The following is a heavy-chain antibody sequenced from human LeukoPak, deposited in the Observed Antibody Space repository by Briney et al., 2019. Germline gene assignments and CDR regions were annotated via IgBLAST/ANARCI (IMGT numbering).Heavy chain of an antibody. CDR1: GGSFSGYY. J-gene: IGHJ5*02. CDR2: IYYSGST. CDR3: ARDRNWFDP. Sequence: KPSETLSLTCAVYGGSFSGYYWSWIRQPPGKGLEWIGYIYYSGSTNYNPSLRSRVTISVDTSKNQFSLKLSSVTAADTAVYYCARDRNWFDPWGQGTLVTVSS. V-gene: IGHV4-59*01.